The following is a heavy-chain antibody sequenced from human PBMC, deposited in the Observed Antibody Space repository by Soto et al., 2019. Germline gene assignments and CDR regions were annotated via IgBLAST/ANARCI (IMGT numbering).Heavy chain of an antibody. CDR2: IYYSGST. V-gene: IGHV4-30-4*01. D-gene: IGHD3-9*01. J-gene: IGHJ4*02. CDR1: GGSNSGGQYI. Sequence: ILSLTPPVSGGSNSGGQYIWRRNRQPPGKGLEGIGCIYYSGSTYYNPSLKSRGAISVDTSEEQFSLKLSSVTATDTAVYYCARLRGYYDFLTGYEGGDSFDSWAQGTLVTVS. CDR3: ARLRGYYDFLTGYEGGDSFDS.